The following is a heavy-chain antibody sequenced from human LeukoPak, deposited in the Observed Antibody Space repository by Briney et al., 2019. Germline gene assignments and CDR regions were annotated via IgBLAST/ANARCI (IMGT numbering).Heavy chain of an antibody. Sequence: QPGRSLRLSCAASGFTFSSYGMHWVRQAPGKGLEWVAVISYDGSNKYYADSVKGRFTISRDNSKNTLYLQMNSLRAEDTAVYYCAKSPTYYYDSSAYRHFDYWGQGTLVTVSS. CDR2: ISYDGSNK. CDR3: AKSPTYYYDSSAYRHFDY. CDR1: GFTFSSYG. V-gene: IGHV3-30*18. D-gene: IGHD3-22*01. J-gene: IGHJ4*02.